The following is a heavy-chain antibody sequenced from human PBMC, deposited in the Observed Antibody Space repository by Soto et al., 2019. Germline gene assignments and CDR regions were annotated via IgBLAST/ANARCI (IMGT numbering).Heavy chain of an antibody. V-gene: IGHV1-69*01. CDR3: ARESASGSYYMGKDD. Sequence: QVQLVQSGAEVRKPGSSVKVSCEASGGSFSGHGITWVRQAPGHGLEWMGGIIPVYGTAVYAQRFQGRVTIAAAESTNTAYMELRGLRSDDTAVYYCARESASGSYYMGKDDWGQGTLVTVSS. CDR1: GGSFSGHG. D-gene: IGHD1-26*01. J-gene: IGHJ4*02. CDR2: IIPVYGTA.